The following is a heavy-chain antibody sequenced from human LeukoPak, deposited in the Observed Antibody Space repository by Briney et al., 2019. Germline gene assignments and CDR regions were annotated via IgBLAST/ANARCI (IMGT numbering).Heavy chain of an antibody. V-gene: IGHV4-39*07. CDR2: IYYSGST. Sequence: PSETLSLTCTVSGGSISSSSYYWGWIRQPPGKGLEWIGSIYYSGSTYYNPSLKSRVTISVDTSKNQFSLKLSSVTAADTAVYYCARNYLGSWYGGGWFDPWGQGTLVTVSS. CDR1: GGSISSSSYY. D-gene: IGHD6-13*01. J-gene: IGHJ5*02. CDR3: ARNYLGSWYGGGWFDP.